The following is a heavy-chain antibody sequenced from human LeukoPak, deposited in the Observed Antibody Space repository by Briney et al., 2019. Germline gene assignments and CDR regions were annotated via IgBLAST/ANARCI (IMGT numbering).Heavy chain of an antibody. CDR3: ARLSDYYDSSGLIDY. Sequence: SETLSLTCTVSGGSISSSSYYWGWIRQPPGKGLEWIGSIYYSGSTYYNPSLKSRVTISLDTSKNQFSLKLSSVTAADTAVYYCARLSDYYDSSGLIDYWGQGTLVTVSS. V-gene: IGHV4-39*07. CDR2: IYYSGST. D-gene: IGHD3-22*01. J-gene: IGHJ4*02. CDR1: GGSISSSSYY.